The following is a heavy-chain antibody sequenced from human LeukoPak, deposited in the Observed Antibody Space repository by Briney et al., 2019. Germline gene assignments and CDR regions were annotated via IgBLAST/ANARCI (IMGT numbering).Heavy chain of an antibody. V-gene: IGHV4-30-4*08. CDR2: IYYSGST. Sequence: SQTLSLTCTVSGGSISSGDYYWSWIRQPPGKGLEWIGYIYYSGSTYYNPSLKSRVTISVDTSKNQFSLKLSSVTAADTAVYYCARDDFWSGYLDYWGQGTLVTVSS. CDR3: ARDDFWSGYLDY. D-gene: IGHD3-3*01. J-gene: IGHJ4*02. CDR1: GGSISSGDYY.